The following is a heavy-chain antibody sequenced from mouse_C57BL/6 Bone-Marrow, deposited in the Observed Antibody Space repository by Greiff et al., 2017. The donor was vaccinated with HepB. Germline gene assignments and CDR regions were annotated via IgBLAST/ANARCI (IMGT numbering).Heavy chain of an antibody. D-gene: IGHD1-1*01. CDR1: GYAFSSSW. Sequence: QVQLQQSGPELVKPGASVKISCKASGYAFSSSWMNWVKQRPGKGLEWIGRIYPGDGDTNYNGKFKGKATLTADKSSSTAYMQLSSLTSEDSAVYFCARSRGSSSAWFAYWGQGTLVTVSA. J-gene: IGHJ3*01. V-gene: IGHV1-82*01. CDR2: IYPGDGDT. CDR3: ARSRGSSSAWFAY.